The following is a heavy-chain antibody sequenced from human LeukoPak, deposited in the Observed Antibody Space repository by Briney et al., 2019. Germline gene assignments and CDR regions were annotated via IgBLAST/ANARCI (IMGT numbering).Heavy chain of an antibody. J-gene: IGHJ3*02. V-gene: IGHV4-39*07. CDR1: DVSITSSIYY. CDR2: IYYSGTT. Sequence: SETLSLTCTVSDVSITSSIYYWAWIRQSPGKGLQWIGSIYYSGTTYYNPSLKSRVTISVDRSKNQFSLKLSSVTAADTAVYYCARFARIENRNSYGYISAFDIWGQGTMVTVSS. CDR3: ARFARIENRNSYGYISAFDI. D-gene: IGHD5-18*01.